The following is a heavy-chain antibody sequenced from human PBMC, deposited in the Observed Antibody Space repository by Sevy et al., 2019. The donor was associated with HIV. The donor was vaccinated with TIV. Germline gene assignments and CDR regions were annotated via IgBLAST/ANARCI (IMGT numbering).Heavy chain of an antibody. J-gene: IGHJ6*02. V-gene: IGHV4-4*07. CDR1: GGSISSYY. CDR3: ARDKYCTNGVCYSTEYYYGMDV. D-gene: IGHD2-8*01. CDR2: IYTSGST. Sequence: SETLSLTCTVSGGSISSYYWSWIRQTAGKGLEWIGRIYTSGSTNYNPSLKSRVTMSVDTSKNQFSLKLSSVTAADTAVYYCARDKYCTNGVCYSTEYYYGMDVWGQGTTVTVSS.